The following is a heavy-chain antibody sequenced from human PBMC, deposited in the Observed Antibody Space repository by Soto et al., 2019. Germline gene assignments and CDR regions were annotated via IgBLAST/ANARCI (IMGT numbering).Heavy chain of an antibody. V-gene: IGHV3-33*08. CDR1: GFTFSNYA. D-gene: IGHD3-10*01. CDR2: IWSDGTRK. CDR3: ARDKRHYFGSGSYPFDY. Sequence: QVQLVESGGGVVQPGRSLRLSCGASGFTFSNYAMHWVRQAPGKGLEWVAVIWSDGTRKYYADCVKGRFTTSRDNSKNTLYLQMNSLRAEDTAVYFCARDKRHYFGSGSYPFDYGGQGTLVTVSS. J-gene: IGHJ4*02.